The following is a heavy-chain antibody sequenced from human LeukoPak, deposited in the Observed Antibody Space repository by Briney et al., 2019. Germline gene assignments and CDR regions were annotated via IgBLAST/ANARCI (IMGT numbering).Heavy chain of an antibody. Sequence: SGGALRLSCAASGFPFSDDYMSWIPQAPGKGLEWVSYISSSGSTIYYADSVKGRFTISRDNAKNSLYLQMNSLRAEDTAVYYCAREGCTNGVCYTALFDYWGQGTLVTVSS. V-gene: IGHV3-11*04. CDR1: GFPFSDDY. J-gene: IGHJ4*02. D-gene: IGHD2-8*01. CDR2: ISSSGSTI. CDR3: AREGCTNGVCYTALFDY.